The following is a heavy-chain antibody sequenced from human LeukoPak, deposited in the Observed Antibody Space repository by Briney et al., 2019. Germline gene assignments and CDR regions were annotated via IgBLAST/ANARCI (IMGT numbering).Heavy chain of an antibody. V-gene: IGHV3-23*01. CDR1: GFTFGTYA. CDR3: AKGWSKSSLDGFDI. D-gene: IGHD1-26*01. J-gene: IGHJ3*02. Sequence: GGSLRLPCAASGFTFGTYAMSWVRQAPGKGLEWVSGTSGSGGSTYYTDSVKGRFIISRDNSRNTLYLQMHSLRAEDTAVYYCAKGWSKSSLDGFDIWGQGTMVTVSS. CDR2: TSGSGGST.